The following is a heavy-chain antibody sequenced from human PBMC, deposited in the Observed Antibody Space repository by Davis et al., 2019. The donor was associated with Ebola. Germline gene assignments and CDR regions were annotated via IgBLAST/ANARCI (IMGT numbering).Heavy chain of an antibody. D-gene: IGHD3-10*01. CDR2: ISSSGSTI. CDR3: ASVEITMVRGVIIEYYGMDV. CDR1: GFTFSDYY. J-gene: IGHJ6*02. V-gene: IGHV3-11*01. Sequence: GGSLRLSCAASGFTFSDYYMSWIRQAPGKGLEWVSYISSSGSTIYYADSVKGRFTISRDNAKNSLYLQMNSLRAEDTAVYYCASVEITMVRGVIIEYYGMDVWGQGTTVTVSS.